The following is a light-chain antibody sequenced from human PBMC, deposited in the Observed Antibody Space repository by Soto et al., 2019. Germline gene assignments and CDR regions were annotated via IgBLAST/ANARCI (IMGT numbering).Light chain of an antibody. Sequence: DIQLTQYPSSLSASVGDTVTITCRASQNISTYLLWYHQKPGRAPNLLIYNASTLHSGVPSKFSGSGSGTDFTLTISGLQPEDFATYHCQQTYSDISFGGGTKVE. CDR3: QQTYSDIS. V-gene: IGKV1-39*01. CDR1: QNISTY. J-gene: IGKJ4*01. CDR2: NAS.